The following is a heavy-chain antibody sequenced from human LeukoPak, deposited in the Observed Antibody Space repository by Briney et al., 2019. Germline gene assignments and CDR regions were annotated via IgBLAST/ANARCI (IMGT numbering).Heavy chain of an antibody. CDR2: IFYSGST. J-gene: IGHJ4*02. D-gene: IGHD2/OR15-2a*01. Sequence: SETLSLTCTVSGGSISSSSYYWGWIRQPPGKGLEWIGSIFYSGSTYYNLSLKSRVTISVDTSKNQFSLRLSSVTAADTAVYYCARQDRLSYKENSCYFDNWGQGTLVTFSS. CDR1: GGSISSSSYY. V-gene: IGHV4-39*01. CDR3: ARQDRLSYKENSCYFDN.